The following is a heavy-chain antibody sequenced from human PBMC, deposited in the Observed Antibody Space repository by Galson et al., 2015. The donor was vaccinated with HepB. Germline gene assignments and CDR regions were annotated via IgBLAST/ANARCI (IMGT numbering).Heavy chain of an antibody. Sequence: SLRLSCAASGFTFSSYWMSWVRQAPGKGLEWVANIKQDGSEKYYVDSVKGRFTISRDNAKNSLYLQMNSLRAEDTAVYYCARDGEWLLGAFDIWGQGTMVTVSS. CDR2: IKQDGSEK. CDR3: ARDGEWLLGAFDI. CDR1: GFTFSSYW. V-gene: IGHV3-7*03. D-gene: IGHD3-3*01. J-gene: IGHJ3*02.